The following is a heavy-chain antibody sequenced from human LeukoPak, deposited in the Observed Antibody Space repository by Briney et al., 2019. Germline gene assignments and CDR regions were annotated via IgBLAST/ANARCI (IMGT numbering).Heavy chain of an antibody. Sequence: PGRSLRLSCAASGFTFSSYGMHWVRQAPGKGLEWVGFIRSKAYGGTTEYAASVKGRFTISRDDSKNIAYLQMNSLKTEDTAVYYCTRVMIVVVAADYWGQGTLVTVSS. J-gene: IGHJ4*02. D-gene: IGHD3-22*01. CDR1: GFTFSSYG. CDR2: IRSKAYGGTT. V-gene: IGHV3-49*04. CDR3: TRVMIVVVAADY.